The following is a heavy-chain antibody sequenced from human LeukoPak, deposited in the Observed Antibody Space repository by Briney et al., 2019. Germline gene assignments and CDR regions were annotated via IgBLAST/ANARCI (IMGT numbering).Heavy chain of an antibody. D-gene: IGHD1-26*01. CDR2: IYPGDSDT. V-gene: IGHV5-51*01. CDR3: ATRGARGGYFDY. CDR1: GYSFSTYW. J-gene: IGHJ4*02. Sequence: GESLKISCKGSGYSFSTYWIGWVRQLPGKGLEWMGIIYPGDSDTRYSPSFQGQVTISADKSISTAYLQWRSLRASDTAMYFCATRGARGGYFDYWGQGTLVTVSS.